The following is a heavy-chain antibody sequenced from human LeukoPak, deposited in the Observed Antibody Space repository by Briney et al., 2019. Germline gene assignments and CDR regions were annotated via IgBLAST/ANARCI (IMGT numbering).Heavy chain of an antibody. CDR1: GSSVSSGSYY. V-gene: IGHV4-61*01. J-gene: IGHJ4*02. CDR3: AREVPPHYDLDY. Sequence: PSETLSLTCTVSGSSVSSGSYYWSWIRQPPGKGLEWIGYIYYSGSTNYNPSLKSRVTISVDTSKNQFSLKLSSVTAADTAVYYCAREVPPHYDLDYWGQGTLVTVSS. CDR2: IYYSGST. D-gene: IGHD3-3*01.